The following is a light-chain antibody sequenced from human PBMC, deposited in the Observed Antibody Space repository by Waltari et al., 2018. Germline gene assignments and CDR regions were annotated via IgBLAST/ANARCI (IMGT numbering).Light chain of an antibody. CDR1: QRISKY. J-gene: IGKJ2*01. V-gene: IGKV3-11*01. CDR3: QQRSSWPFMYT. Sequence: EIVLTQSPATLSLSPGEKATLSCRASQRISKYLAWYQQKPGQAPRLLIYDASNRPTDIPARFSGSGSGTDFTLTISSLEPEDFAVYYCQQRSSWPFMYTFGQGTKLEIK. CDR2: DAS.